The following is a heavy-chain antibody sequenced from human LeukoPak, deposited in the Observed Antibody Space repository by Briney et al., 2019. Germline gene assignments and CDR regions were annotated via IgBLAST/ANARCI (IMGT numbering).Heavy chain of an antibody. D-gene: IGHD6-13*01. Sequence: GGSLRLSCAASGFTFSSYAMSWVRQAPGKGLEWVSAISGSGGSTYYADSVKGRFTISRDNSKNTLYLQMNSLRAEDTAVYYCAKDRIVGIPPYSSSWYYFDYWGQGTLVIVSS. V-gene: IGHV3-23*01. J-gene: IGHJ4*02. CDR3: AKDRIVGIPPYSSSWYYFDY. CDR1: GFTFSSYA. CDR2: ISGSGGST.